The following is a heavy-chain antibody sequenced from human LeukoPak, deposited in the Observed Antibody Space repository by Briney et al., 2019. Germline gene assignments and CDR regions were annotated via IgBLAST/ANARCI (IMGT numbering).Heavy chain of an antibody. D-gene: IGHD3-22*01. V-gene: IGHV3-21*01. CDR3: ARGGSSGYSLFDY. CDR2: ISSSSSYI. Sequence: GGSLRLSCAASGFTFSSYSMNWVRQAPGKGLEWVSSISSSSSYIYYADSVKGRFTISRDNAKNSLYLQMNSLRAEDTAVYYCARGGSSGYSLFDYWGQGTLVTVSS. J-gene: IGHJ4*02. CDR1: GFTFSSYS.